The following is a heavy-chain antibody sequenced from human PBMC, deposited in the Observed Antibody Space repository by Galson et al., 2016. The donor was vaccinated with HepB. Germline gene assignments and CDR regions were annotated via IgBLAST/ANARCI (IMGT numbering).Heavy chain of an antibody. CDR3: ARVPGYYYGMDV. CDR1: GFTVSSSY. J-gene: IGHJ6*02. V-gene: IGHV3-53*01. Sequence: SLRLSCAASGFTVSSSYMNWVRRAPGKGLEWVSVIYSGGTAYFADSGGSTYYAYADSVKGRFTISRDNSKNTLYLQMNSLRTEDTAVYYCARVPGYYYGMDVWGQGTTGTVSS. CDR2: IYSGGTA.